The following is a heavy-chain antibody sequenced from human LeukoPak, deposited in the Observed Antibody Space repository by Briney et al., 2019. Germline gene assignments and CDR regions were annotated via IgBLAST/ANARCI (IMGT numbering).Heavy chain of an antibody. Sequence: GESLKISCKGSGYSFTNYWIGWVRQMPGKGLEWMGIIYPGDSDTRYSPSFQGQVTISADKSISTAYLQWSSLKASDTAMYYCARHAHYDFWSGYFQPHHYYYMDVWGKGTTVTVSS. CDR2: IYPGDSDT. CDR1: GYSFTNYW. D-gene: IGHD3-3*01. CDR3: ARHAHYDFWSGYFQPHHYYYMDV. J-gene: IGHJ6*03. V-gene: IGHV5-51*01.